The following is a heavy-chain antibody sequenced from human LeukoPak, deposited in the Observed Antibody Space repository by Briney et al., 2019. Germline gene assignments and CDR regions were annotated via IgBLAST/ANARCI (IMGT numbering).Heavy chain of an antibody. Sequence: SETLSLTCTVSGGSISSYFWSWIRQPPGKGLEWIGYIYDSGSTNYNPSLKSRVTISVDTSKNRFSLKLSSVTAADTAVYYCASRKLGNDPWGQGTLVTVSS. CDR2: IYDSGST. D-gene: IGHD7-27*01. J-gene: IGHJ5*02. CDR1: GGSISSYF. CDR3: ASRKLGNDP. V-gene: IGHV4-59*01.